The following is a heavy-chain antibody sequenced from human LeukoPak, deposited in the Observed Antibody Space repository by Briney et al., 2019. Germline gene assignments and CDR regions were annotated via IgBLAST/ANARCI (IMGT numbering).Heavy chain of an antibody. V-gene: IGHV3-74*01. J-gene: IGHJ5*02. CDR1: RFTFSNYW. CDR2: ITTDGSST. D-gene: IGHD1-26*01. Sequence: GGSLRLSCAASRFTFSNYWMHWVRQAPGKGLVWVSRITTDGSSTSYADSVKGRFTISRDNSKNTLYLQMNSLRAEDTAVYYCAKDPPWEGEWFDPWGQGTLVTVSS. CDR3: AKDPPWEGEWFDP.